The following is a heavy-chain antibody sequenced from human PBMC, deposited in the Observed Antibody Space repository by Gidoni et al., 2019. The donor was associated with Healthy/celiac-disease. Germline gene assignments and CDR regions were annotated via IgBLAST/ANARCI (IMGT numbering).Heavy chain of an antibody. V-gene: IGHV3-30-3*01. Sequence: QVQLVESGGGVVQPGRSLRLSCAASGCTFSSYAMHWVRQAPGKGLEGVAVISYYGSNKSYADSVKGRFTISRDNSKNTLYLQMNSLRAEDTAVYYCARTVLLGVVISYGMDVWGQGTTVTVSS. CDR2: ISYYGSNK. D-gene: IGHD3-3*01. CDR3: ARTVLLGVVISYGMDV. CDR1: GCTFSSYA. J-gene: IGHJ6*02.